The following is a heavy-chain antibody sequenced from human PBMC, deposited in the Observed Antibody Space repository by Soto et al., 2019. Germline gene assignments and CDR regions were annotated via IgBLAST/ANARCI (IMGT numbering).Heavy chain of an antibody. Sequence: GASVKVSCKASGGTFSSYAISWVRQAPGQGLEWMGGIIPIFGTANYAQKFQGRVTITADESTSTAYMELSSLRSEDTAVYYCARSFARHSSSWYWFDSWGQGTLVTVSS. CDR2: IIPIFGTA. J-gene: IGHJ5*01. CDR3: ARSFARHSSSWYWFDS. D-gene: IGHD6-13*01. V-gene: IGHV1-69*13. CDR1: GGTFSSYA.